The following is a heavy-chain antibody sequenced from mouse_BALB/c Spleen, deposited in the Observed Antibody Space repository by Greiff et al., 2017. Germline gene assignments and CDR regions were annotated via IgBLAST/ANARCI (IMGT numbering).Heavy chain of an antibody. CDR3: ATLDSSGPAWFAY. D-gene: IGHD3-2*01. Sequence: EVQLQQSGPGLVKPSQSLSLTCSVTGYSITSGYYWNWIRQFPANKLEWMGYISYDGSNNYNPSLTNRISITRDTSKNPFFLTLNSVTTEDTATYYSATLDSSGPAWFAYWGPGTLVTVSA. V-gene: IGHV3-6*02. CDR1: GYSITSGYY. CDR2: ISYDGSN. J-gene: IGHJ3*01.